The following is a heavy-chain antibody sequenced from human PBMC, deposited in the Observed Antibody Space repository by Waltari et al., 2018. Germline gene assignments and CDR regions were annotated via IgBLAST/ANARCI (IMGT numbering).Heavy chain of an antibody. J-gene: IGHJ5*02. CDR2: INHSGST. CDR3: ARGNHPGRGFVVVIAFGLNWFDP. D-gene: IGHD2-21*01. V-gene: IGHV4-34*01. CDR1: GGSFSGYY. Sequence: QVQLQQWGAGLLKPSETLSLTCAVYGGSFSGYYWSWIRQPPGKGLEWIGEINHSGSTNYNPSLKSRVTISVDTSKNQFSLKLSSVTAADTAVYYCARGNHPGRGFVVVIAFGLNWFDPWGQGTLVTVSS.